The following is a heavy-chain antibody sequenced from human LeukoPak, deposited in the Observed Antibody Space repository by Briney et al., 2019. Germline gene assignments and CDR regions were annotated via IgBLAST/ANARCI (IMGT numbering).Heavy chain of an antibody. CDR3: SAGPSGWTEFFQH. D-gene: IGHD6-19*01. J-gene: IGHJ1*01. V-gene: IGHV3-73*01. Sequence: GGSLRLSCAAPGFTLSDCTMHWVRQASGKGLEWVARIRSKANNYATEYGPSVKGRFTISRDDAKNTAYLQMNSLKTEDTAIYYCSAGPSGWTEFFQHWGQGTLVTVSS. CDR2: IRSKANNYAT. CDR1: GFTLSDCT.